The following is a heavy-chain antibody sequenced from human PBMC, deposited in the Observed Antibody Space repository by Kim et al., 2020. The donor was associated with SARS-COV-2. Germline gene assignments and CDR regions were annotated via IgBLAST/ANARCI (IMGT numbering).Heavy chain of an antibody. CDR2: IYYSGST. D-gene: IGHD1-26*01. CDR1: GGSISSSSYY. J-gene: IGHJ4*02. V-gene: IGHV4-39*07. Sequence: SETLSLTCTVSGGSISSSSYYWGWIRQPPGKGLEWIGSIYYSGSTYYNPSLKSRVTISVDTSKNQFSLKLSSVTAADTAVYYCARATYSGSHVRYWGQGTLVTVSS. CDR3: ARATYSGSHVRY.